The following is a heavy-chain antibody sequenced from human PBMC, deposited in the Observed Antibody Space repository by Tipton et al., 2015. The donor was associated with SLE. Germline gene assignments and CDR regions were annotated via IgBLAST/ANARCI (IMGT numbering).Heavy chain of an antibody. V-gene: IGHV4-59*06. CDR2: IDDSGST. CDR3: AKYSSSSWLTWYFDS. J-gene: IGHJ4*02. CDR1: GGSISSYY. Sequence: GLVKPSETLSLTCTVSGGSISSYYWSWIRQHPGKGLEWIGYIDDSGSTYYSPSLKSRVIISVDTSKNQFYLKLSSVTAADTAVYYCAKYSSSSWLTWYFDSWGQGTLVTVSS. D-gene: IGHD6-6*01.